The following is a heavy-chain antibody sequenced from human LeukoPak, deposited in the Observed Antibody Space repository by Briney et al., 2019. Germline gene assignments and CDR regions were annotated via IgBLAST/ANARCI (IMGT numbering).Heavy chain of an antibody. D-gene: IGHD3-9*01. CDR1: GGSISSYY. J-gene: IGHJ4*02. Sequence: SETLSLTCTVSGGSISSYYWSCIRQPPGKGLEWIGYIYYSGSTNYNPSLKSRVTISVDTSKNQFSLKLSSVTAADTAVYYCARVPILYYDILTGFDYWGQGTLVTVSS. CDR2: IYYSGST. CDR3: ARVPILYYDILTGFDY. V-gene: IGHV4-59*08.